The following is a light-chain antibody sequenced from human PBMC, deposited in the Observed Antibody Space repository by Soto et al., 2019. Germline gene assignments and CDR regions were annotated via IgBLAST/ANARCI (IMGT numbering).Light chain of an antibody. J-gene: IGLJ2*01. CDR2: DNN. V-gene: IGLV1-51*01. CDR1: SSNIGNNY. CDR3: GTWDSSLGALV. Sequence: QSVLTQPPSVSAAPGQTVTISCSGSSSNIGNNYVSWYQQLPGTAPKLLIYDNNKRPSGIPDRFSGSKSGTSATLGITGLQTGDGADYYCGTWDSSLGALVFGGGTKPTVL.